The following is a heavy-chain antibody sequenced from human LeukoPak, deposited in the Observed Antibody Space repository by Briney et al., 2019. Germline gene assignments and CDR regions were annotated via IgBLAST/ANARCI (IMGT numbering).Heavy chain of an antibody. V-gene: IGHV4-39*07. J-gene: IGHJ4*02. CDR1: GGSISSSSYY. Sequence: SETLSLTCTVSGGSISSSSYYWGCIRQPPGKGLEWIGCIYYSGSTYYNPSLRSRATTSVDTSKNQFSLKLSSVTAADTAVYYCARVFLPRGSGIVVVPAHFDYWGQGTLVTVSS. CDR3: ARVFLPRGSGIVVVPAHFDY. D-gene: IGHD2-2*01. CDR2: IYYSGST.